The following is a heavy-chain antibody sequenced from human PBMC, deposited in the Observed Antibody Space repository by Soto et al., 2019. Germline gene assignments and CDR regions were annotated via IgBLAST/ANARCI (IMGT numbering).Heavy chain of an antibody. D-gene: IGHD3-22*01. Sequence: SGQVSLRASLGTFRSFAISWVRQAPGQGLEWMGGLVLILGTANYAQKFQGRVTFSADDSTRTTHMEMSGLRSEDTAVYFCASGYYDSSGYSIDNWGQGIQVTVSS. V-gene: IGHV1-69*13. J-gene: IGHJ4*02. CDR3: ASGYYDSSGYSIDN. CDR1: LGTFRSFA. CDR2: LVLILGTA.